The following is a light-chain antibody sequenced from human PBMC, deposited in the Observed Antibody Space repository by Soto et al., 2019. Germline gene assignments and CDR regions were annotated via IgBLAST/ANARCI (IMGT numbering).Light chain of an antibody. J-gene: IGKJ1*01. CDR1: QSLSGW. CDR2: DTS. CDR3: QQYNSYSRT. Sequence: DIQMTQSPSTLSASVVDRVTITCRASQSLSGWLAWYQQKPGKAPKLLIYDTSSLKSGVPSRFSGSGSGTEFSLSISSLQPDDFATYYCQQYNSYSRTFGQGTKVDI. V-gene: IGKV1-5*01.